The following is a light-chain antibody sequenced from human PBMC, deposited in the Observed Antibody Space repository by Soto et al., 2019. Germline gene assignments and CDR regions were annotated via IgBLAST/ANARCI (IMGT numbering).Light chain of an antibody. Sequence: QSALTQPRSVSGSPGQSVTISCTGTSSDIGGYNYVSWYQQHPGKAPKLMIYDVIKRPSGVPDRFSGSKSGNTSSLTIYGFQAEDEADYYCCSYAGSYTHVFGPGTKLTVL. J-gene: IGLJ1*01. V-gene: IGLV2-11*01. CDR1: SSDIGGYNY. CDR2: DVI. CDR3: CSYAGSYTHV.